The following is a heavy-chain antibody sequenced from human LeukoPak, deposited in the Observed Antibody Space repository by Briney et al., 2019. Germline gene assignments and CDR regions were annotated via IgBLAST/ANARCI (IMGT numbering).Heavy chain of an antibody. CDR3: ASSRSRWELPLDY. CDR1: GFTVSSNY. CDR2: ISGSGGYT. V-gene: IGHV3-23*01. J-gene: IGHJ4*02. Sequence: GGSLRLSCAASGFTVSSNYMSWVRQAPGKGLEWVSAISGSGGYTYYADSGKGRFTISRDNSKNTLYLQMNSLRAEDTAVYYCASSRSRWELPLDYWGQGTLVTVSS. D-gene: IGHD1-26*01.